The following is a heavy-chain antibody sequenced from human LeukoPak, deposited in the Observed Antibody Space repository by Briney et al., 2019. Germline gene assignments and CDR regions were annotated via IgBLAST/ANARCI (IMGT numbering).Heavy chain of an antibody. CDR3: ARAAVTSSYYYYYYMDV. J-gene: IGHJ6*03. V-gene: IGHV3-48*01. CDR1: GFNFSSYS. D-gene: IGHD2-21*02. Sequence: GGSLRLSCAASGFNFSSYSMNWVRQAPGKGLEWVSYISSSSSTIYYADSVRGRFIISRDNAKNSLFLQMNSLRAEDTAVYYCARAAVTSSYYYYYYMDVWGKGSTVTVSS. CDR2: ISSSSSTI.